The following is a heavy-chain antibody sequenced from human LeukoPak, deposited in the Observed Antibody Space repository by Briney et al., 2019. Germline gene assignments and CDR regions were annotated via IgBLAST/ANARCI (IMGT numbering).Heavy chain of an antibody. D-gene: IGHD5-18*01. CDR3: ARDLTYSYGYGY. J-gene: IGHJ4*02. V-gene: IGHV3-66*01. Sequence: PGGSLRLSCAASGLTVSSNYMSWVRQAPGKGLEWVSVTNSGGNTYYADSVKGRFTISRDNSKNTLYLQMNSLRAEDTAVYYCARDLTYSYGYGYWGQGTLVTVSS. CDR1: GLTVSSNY. CDR2: TNSGGNT.